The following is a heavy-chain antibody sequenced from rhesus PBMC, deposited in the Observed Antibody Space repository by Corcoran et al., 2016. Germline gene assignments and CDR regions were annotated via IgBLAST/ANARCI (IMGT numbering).Heavy chain of an antibody. CDR3: AIDQILKPFDY. Sequence: QVQLQESGPGLVKPSETLSLTCAVSGGSISSNYWSWIRQPPGKGLEWIGRISGSGGSTDYNPALRSRNTISAGTSKNQFSLNLRSVTAADTAVYYCAIDQILKPFDYWGQGVLVTVSS. CDR2: ISGSGGST. J-gene: IGHJ4*01. CDR1: GGSISSNY. D-gene: IGHD5-24*01. V-gene: IGHV4-173*01.